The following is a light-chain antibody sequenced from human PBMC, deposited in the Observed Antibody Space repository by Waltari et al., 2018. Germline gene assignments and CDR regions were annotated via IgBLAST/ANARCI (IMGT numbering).Light chain of an antibody. CDR3: QQYYRSRT. J-gene: IGKJ1*01. CDR2: WAS. V-gene: IGKV4-1*01. CDR1: QSVLYNSNDKNY. Sequence: DIVMTQSPDSLAVSLGERATINCRSSQSVLYNSNDKNYLAWYQQKPGQPPKLLIYWASTRESGVPDRFSGSGSGTDFTLTISSLQAEDVAVYYCQQYYRSRTFGQGTKVEIK.